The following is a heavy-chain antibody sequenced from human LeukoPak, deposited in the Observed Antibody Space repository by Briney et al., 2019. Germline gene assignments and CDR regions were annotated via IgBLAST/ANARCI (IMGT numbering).Heavy chain of an antibody. V-gene: IGHV3-53*01. CDR1: GFTVSSNY. CDR3: ARVGGYSYGYDFDY. CDR2: IYSGGST. Sequence: GGSLRLSCAASGFTVSSNYMSWVRQAPGKGLEWVSVIYSGGSTYYADSVKGRFTISRDNSKSTLYLQMNSLRAEDTAVYYCARVGGYSYGYDFDYWGQGTLVTVSS. D-gene: IGHD5-18*01. J-gene: IGHJ4*02.